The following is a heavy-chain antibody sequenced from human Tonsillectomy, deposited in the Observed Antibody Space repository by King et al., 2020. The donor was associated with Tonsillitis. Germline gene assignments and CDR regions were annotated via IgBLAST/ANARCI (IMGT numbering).Heavy chain of an antibody. D-gene: IGHD1-26*01. CDR2: IYYSGST. Sequence: VQLQESGPGLVKPSETLSLTCTVSGGSVSSGSYYWSWIRQPPGKGLEWIGYIYYSGSTNYNPSLKSRVTISVDTSRNQFSLKLSTVTAADTAVYYCARDSFVSQRSSRDAFDIWGQGTMVTVSS. V-gene: IGHV4-61*01. CDR3: ARDSFVSQRSSRDAFDI. CDR1: GGSVSSGSYY. J-gene: IGHJ3*02.